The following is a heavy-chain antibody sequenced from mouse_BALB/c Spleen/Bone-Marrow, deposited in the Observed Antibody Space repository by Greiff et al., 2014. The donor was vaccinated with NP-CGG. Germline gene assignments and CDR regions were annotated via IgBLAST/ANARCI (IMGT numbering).Heavy chain of an antibody. CDR1: GFNIKDTY. V-gene: IGHV14-3*02. J-gene: IGHJ3*01. CDR2: IDPANGNT. CDR3: AIYYYCSSWFAY. D-gene: IGHD1-1*01. Sequence: VQLQQSGAELVKPGASVKLSCTASGFNIKDTYMHWVKQRPGQGLEWIGRIDPANGNTKYDPKLQGKATITADTSSNTAYLQLSSLTSEDTAVYYCAIYYYCSSWFAYWGQGTLVTVSA.